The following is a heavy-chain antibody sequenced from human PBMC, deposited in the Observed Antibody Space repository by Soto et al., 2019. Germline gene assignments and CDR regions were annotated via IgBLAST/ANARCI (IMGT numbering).Heavy chain of an antibody. D-gene: IGHD3-10*01. CDR2: ISHDGSNK. CDR3: ARDSFRYGAGSYCAY. Sequence: QEQLVESGGGVVQPGRSLRLSCAASGFIFGSFGMHWVRQAPGKGLEWVALISHDGSNKYHADSVKGRFTISRDNYKNALYLQMDSLRVEDTALYYCARDSFRYGAGSYCAYWGQGTLVTVSS. CDR1: GFIFGSFG. V-gene: IGHV3-33*05. J-gene: IGHJ4*02.